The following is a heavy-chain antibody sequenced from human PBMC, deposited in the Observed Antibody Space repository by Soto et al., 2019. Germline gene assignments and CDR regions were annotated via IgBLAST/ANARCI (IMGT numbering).Heavy chain of an antibody. CDR1: GYTLTALS. D-gene: IGHD1-26*01. CDR3: ATFYSGSYYSDAFDI. J-gene: IGHJ3*02. Sequence: ASVKVSCKVSGYTLTALSMHWVRQAPGKGLEWMGGFDPEDGETIYAQKFQGRVTMTEDTSTDTAYMELSSLRSEDTAVYYCATFYSGSYYSDAFDIWGQGTMVTVSS. V-gene: IGHV1-24*01. CDR2: FDPEDGET.